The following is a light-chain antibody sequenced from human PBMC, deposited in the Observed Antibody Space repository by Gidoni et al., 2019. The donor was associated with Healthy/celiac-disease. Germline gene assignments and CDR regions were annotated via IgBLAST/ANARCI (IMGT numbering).Light chain of an antibody. J-gene: IGKJ2*01. CDR3: QQYNNWPLMYT. CDR2: GAS. CDR1: QSVSSI. V-gene: IGKV3-15*01. Sequence: EIVMTQSPATLSVSPGERATLSCRASQSVSSILAWYQQKPGQAPRLLIYGASTRATGIPARFSGSGSGTEFTLTISSLQSEDFAVYYCQQYNNWPLMYTFXQXTKLXIK.